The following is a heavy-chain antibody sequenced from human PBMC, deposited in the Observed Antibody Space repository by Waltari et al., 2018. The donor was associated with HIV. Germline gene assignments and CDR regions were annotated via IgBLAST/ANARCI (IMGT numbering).Heavy chain of an antibody. CDR1: GGPFSSYT. Sequence: QVQLVQSGAEVKKPGSSVKVSCKASGGPFSSYTIRWVRQAPGQGLEWMGRIIPILGIANYAQKFQGRVTITADKSTSTAYMELSSLRSEDTAVYYCARDLKIAVDGPFDYWGQGTLVTVSS. CDR3: ARDLKIAVDGPFDY. V-gene: IGHV1-69*08. CDR2: IIPILGIA. D-gene: IGHD6-19*01. J-gene: IGHJ4*02.